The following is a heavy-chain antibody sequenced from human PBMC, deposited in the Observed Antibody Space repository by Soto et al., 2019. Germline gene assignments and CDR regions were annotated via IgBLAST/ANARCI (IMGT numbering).Heavy chain of an antibody. D-gene: IGHD2-2*01. V-gene: IGHV3-21*06. CDR1: GFTFSSYS. CDR2: ISTGSDYV. J-gene: IGHJ5*02. Sequence: PGGSLRLSCATSGFTFSSYSMNWVRQGPGKDLEWISSISTGSDYVYYADSVAGRFTISRDNAKSSLYLQMNSLRAEDTAVYYCARDSRIVARPAMRSVGFDPWGQGTLVTGSS. CDR3: ARDSRIVARPAMRSVGFDP.